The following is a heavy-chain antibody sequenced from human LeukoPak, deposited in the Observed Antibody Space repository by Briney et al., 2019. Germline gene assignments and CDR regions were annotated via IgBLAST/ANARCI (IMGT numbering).Heavy chain of an antibody. D-gene: IGHD3-10*01. CDR1: GYTFTGYY. CDR3: ARGNVVRGVSTYNWFDP. CDR2: INPNSGGT. V-gene: IGHV1-2*02. Sequence: ASVKVSCKASGYTFTGYYMHWVRQAPGQGLEWMGWINPNSGGTNYAQKFQGRVTMTRDTSISTAYMELSRLRSDDTAVYYCARGNVVRGVSTYNWFDPWGQGTLVTVSS. J-gene: IGHJ5*02.